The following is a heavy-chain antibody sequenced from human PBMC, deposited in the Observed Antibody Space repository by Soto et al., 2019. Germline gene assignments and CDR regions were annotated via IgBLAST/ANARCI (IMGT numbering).Heavy chain of an antibody. J-gene: IGHJ5*02. CDR2: IKQDGSEK. CDR1: GFTFSSYW. D-gene: IGHD3-10*01. Sequence: EVQLVESGGGLVQPGGSLRLSCAASGFTFSSYWMSWVRQAPGKGLEWVANIKQDGSEKYYVDSVKGRFTISRDNAKNSLYLQMNSMRGEDTAVYYCARDLVGGSGSYYDGGNWFDPWGQGTLVTVSS. V-gene: IGHV3-7*01. CDR3: ARDLVGGSGSYYDGGNWFDP.